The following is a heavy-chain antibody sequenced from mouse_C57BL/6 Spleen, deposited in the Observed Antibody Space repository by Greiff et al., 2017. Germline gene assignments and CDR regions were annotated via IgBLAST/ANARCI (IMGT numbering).Heavy chain of an antibody. CDR1: GYTFTSYW. J-gene: IGHJ2*01. Sequence: QVQLKQPGAELVKPGASVKLSCKASGYTFTSYWMHWVKQRPGRGLEWIGRIDPNSGGTKYNEKFKSKATLTVDKPSSTAYMQLSSLTSEDSAVYYCAREGVVAHFDYWGQGTTLTVSS. D-gene: IGHD1-1*01. CDR3: AREGVVAHFDY. V-gene: IGHV1-72*01. CDR2: IDPNSGGT.